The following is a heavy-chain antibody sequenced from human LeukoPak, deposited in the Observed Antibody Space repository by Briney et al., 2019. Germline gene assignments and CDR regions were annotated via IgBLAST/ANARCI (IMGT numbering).Heavy chain of an antibody. CDR1: GYTFTSYD. CDR2: MNPNSGNT. J-gene: IGHJ4*02. D-gene: IGHD3-22*01. Sequence: ASVKVSRKASGYTFTSYDINWVRQATGQGLEWMGWMNPNSGNTGYAQKFQGRVTMTRNTSISTAYMELSSLRSEDTAVYYCARFDSSGYYFQNDYWGQGTLVTVSS. CDR3: ARFDSSGYYFQNDY. V-gene: IGHV1-8*01.